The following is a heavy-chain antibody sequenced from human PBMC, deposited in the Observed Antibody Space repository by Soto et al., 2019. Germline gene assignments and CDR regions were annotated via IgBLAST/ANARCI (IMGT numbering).Heavy chain of an antibody. V-gene: IGHV3-7*03. D-gene: IGHD3-22*01. CDR2: IKQDGSEK. J-gene: IGHJ4*02. CDR3: ARVPNYYDSSGYYSKPYYFDY. Sequence: EVQLVESGGGLVQPGGSWRLSCAASGLTFVSFWRSWVGQAPGKGLEGVANIKQDGSEKYYVDSVKGRFTISRDNAKNSLYLQMNSLRAEDTAVYYCARVPNYYDSSGYYSKPYYFDYWGQGTLVTVSS. CDR1: GLTFVSFW.